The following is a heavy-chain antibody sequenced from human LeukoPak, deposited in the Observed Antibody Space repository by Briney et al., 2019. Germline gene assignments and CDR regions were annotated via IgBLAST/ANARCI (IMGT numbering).Heavy chain of an antibody. V-gene: IGHV4-38-2*02. D-gene: IGHD4-17*01. CDR1: GYSISSGYY. CDR3: VRESDDYALYYFDY. CDR2: IYHSGST. Sequence: SETLSLTCTVSGYSISSGYYWGWIRPPPGKGLEWIGSIYHSGSTYYNPSLKSRVTISVDTSKNQFSLKLSSVTAADTAVYYCVRESDDYALYYFDYWGQGTLVTVSS. J-gene: IGHJ4*02.